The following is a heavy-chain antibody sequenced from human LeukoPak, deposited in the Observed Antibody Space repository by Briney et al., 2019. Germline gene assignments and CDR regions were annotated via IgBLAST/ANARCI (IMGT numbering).Heavy chain of an antibody. Sequence: PSETLSLTCSVSGGSFTGTTYYWAWIRQPPGKGLEWIGSVYYSGSTSYSPSLKSRVTISVDTSKKQFSLRLSSVSAADTAVYYCARTVSAGYCDYCAQGTLVTVSS. V-gene: IGHV4-39*01. CDR1: GGSFTGTTYY. CDR3: ARTVSAGYCDY. J-gene: IGHJ4*02. CDR2: VYYSGST. D-gene: IGHD2-8*01.